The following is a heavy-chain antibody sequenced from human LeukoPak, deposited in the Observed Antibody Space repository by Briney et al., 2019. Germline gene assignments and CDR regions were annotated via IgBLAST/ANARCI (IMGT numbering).Heavy chain of an antibody. J-gene: IGHJ4*02. Sequence: SVKVSCKASGGTFSSYAISWVRQAPGQGLEWMGRIIPIFGTANYAQKFQGRVTITTDESTSTAYMELSSLGSEDTAVYYCARDYDSSGYSPIAFDYWGQGTLVTVSS. CDR1: GGTFSSYA. D-gene: IGHD3-22*01. V-gene: IGHV1-69*05. CDR3: ARDYDSSGYSPIAFDY. CDR2: IIPIFGTA.